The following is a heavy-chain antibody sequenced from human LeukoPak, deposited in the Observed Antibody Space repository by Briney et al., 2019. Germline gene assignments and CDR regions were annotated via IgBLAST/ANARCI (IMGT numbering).Heavy chain of an antibody. V-gene: IGHV3-7*01. CDR3: ARGHWFLWMTTVTSFDY. CDR2: IKQDGSEN. D-gene: IGHD4-11*01. Sequence: GRSLRPSCAAAGFTFSSYWTSWVRQAPGDGLEWVANIKQDGSENNYVDSVKGRFTIPRDNAKNSLYLQMNSLRAEDTAVYYCARGHWFLWMTTVTSFDYWGQGTLVTVSS. CDR1: GFTFSSYW. J-gene: IGHJ4*02.